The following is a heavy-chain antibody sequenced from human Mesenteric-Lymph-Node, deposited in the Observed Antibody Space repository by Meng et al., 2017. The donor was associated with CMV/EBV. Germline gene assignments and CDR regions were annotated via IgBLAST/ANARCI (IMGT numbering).Heavy chain of an antibody. CDR3: ANYDFWSGYPHDYYYGMDV. V-gene: IGHV3-11*04. CDR2: ISSSGSTI. J-gene: IGHJ6*02. D-gene: IGHD3-3*01. Sequence: GGSLRLSCAASGFTFSDYYMSWIRQAPGKGLEWVSYISSSGSTIYYADSVKGRFTISRDNAKNSLYLQMNSLRAEDTAVYYCANYDFWSGYPHDYYYGMDVWGQGTTVTVSS. CDR1: GFTFSDYY.